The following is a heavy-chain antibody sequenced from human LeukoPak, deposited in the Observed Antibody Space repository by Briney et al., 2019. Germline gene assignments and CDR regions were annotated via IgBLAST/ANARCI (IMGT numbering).Heavy chain of an antibody. D-gene: IGHD7-27*01. V-gene: IGHV3-48*02. CDR3: AREDVSWGPNNLDL. CDR1: AFTFSDYS. CDR2: IDTSSSTM. Sequence: HTGGSLRLSCAASAFTFSDYSMNWVRQAPGKGLEWISYIDTSSSTMYYADSVMGRFTISRDNAKESLYLQMNSLRDEDTAVYYCAREDVSWGPNNLDLWGQGTMVTVSS. J-gene: IGHJ3*01.